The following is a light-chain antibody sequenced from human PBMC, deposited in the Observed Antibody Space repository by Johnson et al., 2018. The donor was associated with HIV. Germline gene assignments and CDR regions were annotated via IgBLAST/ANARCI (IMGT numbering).Light chain of an antibody. CDR3: GTWDSSLSVSYV. Sequence: QSVLTQPPSVSAAPGQKVTISCSGSSSNIGNNYVSWYQQLPGTAPKLLIYDNNKRPSGSPDRFSGSKSGTSATLDITGLPTGDEADYYCGTWDSSLSVSYVFGTGTKVTVL. CDR2: DNN. V-gene: IGLV1-51*01. CDR1: SSNIGNNY. J-gene: IGLJ1*01.